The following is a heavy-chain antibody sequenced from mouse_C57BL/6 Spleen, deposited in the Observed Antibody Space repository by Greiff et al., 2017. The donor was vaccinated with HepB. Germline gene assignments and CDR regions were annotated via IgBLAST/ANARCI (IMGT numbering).Heavy chain of an antibody. D-gene: IGHD6-2*01. Sequence: EVQRVESGGGLVKPGGSLKLSCAASGFTFSDYGMHWVRQAPEKGLEWVAYISSGSSTIYYADTVKGRFTISGDNAKNTLFLQMTRLRAEDTAMYYCARRSLYNYYAMDYWGQGTSVTVSS. V-gene: IGHV5-17*01. CDR1: GFTFSDYG. CDR3: ARRSLYNYYAMDY. CDR2: ISSGSSTI. J-gene: IGHJ4*01.